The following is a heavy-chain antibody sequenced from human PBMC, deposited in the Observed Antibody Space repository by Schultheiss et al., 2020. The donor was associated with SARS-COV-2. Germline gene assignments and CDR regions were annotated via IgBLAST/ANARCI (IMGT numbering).Heavy chain of an antibody. Sequence: SETLSLTCAVYGGSFSGYYWSWIRQPPGKGLEWIGEINHSGSTTYNPSLKSRVTISVDTSRNQFSLKLSSMTAADTAVYYCARDGGGSQNYYYYGMDVWGQGTTVTVSS. V-gene: IGHV4-34*01. CDR2: INHSGST. CDR1: GGSFSGYY. CDR3: ARDGGGSQNYYYYGMDV. J-gene: IGHJ6*02. D-gene: IGHD2-15*01.